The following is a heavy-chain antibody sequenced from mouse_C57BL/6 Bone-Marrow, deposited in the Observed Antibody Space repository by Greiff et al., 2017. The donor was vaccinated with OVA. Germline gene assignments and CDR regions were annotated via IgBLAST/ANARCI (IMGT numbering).Heavy chain of an antibody. CDR3: AELLPHYFDY. CDR1: GYTFTSYW. V-gene: IGHV1-64*01. CDR2: IHPNSGST. J-gene: IGHJ2*01. D-gene: IGHD1-1*01. Sequence: QVQLKQPGAELVKPGASVKLSCKASGYTFTSYWMHWVKQRPGQGLEWIGMIHPNSGSTNYNEKFKSKATLTVDKSSSTAYMQLSSLTSEDSAVYYCAELLPHYFDYWGQGTTLTVSS.